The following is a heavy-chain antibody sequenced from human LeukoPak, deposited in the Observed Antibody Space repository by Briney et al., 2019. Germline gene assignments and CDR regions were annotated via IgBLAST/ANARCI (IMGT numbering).Heavy chain of an antibody. CDR3: ARGGDFGVPAPLGIDAFDF. D-gene: IGHD2-2*01. J-gene: IGHJ3*01. CDR2: IRSKAYAETT. V-gene: IGHV3-49*04. Sequence: GGSLRLSCAASGFTVSTYVMHWVRQAPGKGLEWVGFIRSKAYAETTEYAASVKGRFTISRDDSKTIAYLQMNSLTTEDTAVYYCARGGDFGVPAPLGIDAFDFWGQGTMVTVSS. CDR1: GFTVSTYV.